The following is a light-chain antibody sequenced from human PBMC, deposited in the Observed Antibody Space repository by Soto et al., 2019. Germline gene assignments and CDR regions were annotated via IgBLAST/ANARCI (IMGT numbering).Light chain of an antibody. V-gene: IGKV3D-20*02. Sequence: EIVLTQSPGTLSLSPGERATLSCRASQSVRSSYLAWYQQKPGQAPRLLIYGASSRATGIPDRFSGSGSGTDFTLTISRLEPEDFAVYYCQQRNNWPPITFGQGTRLEIK. CDR3: QQRNNWPPIT. J-gene: IGKJ5*01. CDR2: GAS. CDR1: QSVRSSY.